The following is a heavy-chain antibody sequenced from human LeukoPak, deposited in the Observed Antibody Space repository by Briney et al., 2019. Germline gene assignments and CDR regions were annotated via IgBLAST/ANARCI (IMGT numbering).Heavy chain of an antibody. D-gene: IGHD1/OR15-1a*01. CDR1: GYNFAGFY. V-gene: IGHV1-2*02. Sequence: ASVKVSCKASGYNFAGFYIFWVRQAPGQGLECVGWISPKSGATSYLQNFQGGVTMTRDTSINTVYMELRGLRYDDTAVYYCAGGANPKPNTGGNMRNYVFYMEGLGRGTTVTVS. J-gene: IGHJ6*03. CDR2: ISPKSGAT. CDR3: AGGANPKPNTGGNMRNYVFYMEG.